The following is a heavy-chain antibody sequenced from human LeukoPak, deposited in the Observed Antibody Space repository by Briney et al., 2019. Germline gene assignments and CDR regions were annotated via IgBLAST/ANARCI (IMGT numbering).Heavy chain of an antibody. D-gene: IGHD3-10*01. Sequence: GASVKVSCKGSGYSFTGYFMHWVRQAPGQGLEWMGCINPNSGGTNYAQKFQGRVTMTRDTSISTAYMELSRLRSDDTAVYYCARETTTPGSSYQAHFDYWGQGTLVTVSS. CDR1: GYSFTGYF. CDR2: INPNSGGT. J-gene: IGHJ4*02. CDR3: ARETTTPGSSYQAHFDY. V-gene: IGHV1-2*02.